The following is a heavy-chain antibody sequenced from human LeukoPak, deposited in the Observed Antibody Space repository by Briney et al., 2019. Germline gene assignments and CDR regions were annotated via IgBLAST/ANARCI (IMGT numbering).Heavy chain of an antibody. CDR2: INPNSGGT. CDR1: GYTFTGYY. J-gene: IGHJ6*03. D-gene: IGHD3-3*01. V-gene: IGHV1-2*02. CDR3: AKTALRFLEWLSPNYYYYMDV. Sequence: ASVKVSCKASGYTFTGYYMHRVRQAPGQGLEWMGWINPNSGGTNYAQKFQGRVTMTRDTSISTAYMELSRLRSDDTAVYYCAKTALRFLEWLSPNYYYYMDVWGKGTTVTVSS.